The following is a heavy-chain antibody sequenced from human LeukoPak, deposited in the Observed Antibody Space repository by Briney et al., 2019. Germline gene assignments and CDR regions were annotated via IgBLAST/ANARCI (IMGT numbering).Heavy chain of an antibody. CDR3: ARPGYCSNTTCYSRFDP. J-gene: IGHJ5*01. CDR1: GGSFSGYY. V-gene: IGHV4-34*01. D-gene: IGHD2-2*01. Sequence: PSETLSLTCAVYGGSFSGYYWSWIRQPPGKGLEWIGEINHSGRTNYNPSLKSRVTISVDTSKKQFSLKLSSVTAADTAVYYCARPGYCSNTTCYSRFDPWGQGTLVTVAS. CDR2: INHSGRT.